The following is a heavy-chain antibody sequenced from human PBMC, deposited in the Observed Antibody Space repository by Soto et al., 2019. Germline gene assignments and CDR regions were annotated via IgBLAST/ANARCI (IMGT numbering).Heavy chain of an antibody. CDR3: ARALLVAKGGFDP. CDR1: GFTVSNTY. CDR2: IYTAGGT. J-gene: IGHJ5*02. D-gene: IGHD3-10*01. Sequence: EVQLVETGGGLIQPGGCLRLSCAASGFTVSNTYMNWVRQPPGKGLECVSVIYTAGGTNYADSVKGRFIISRDNSKNTLYLQMNSLRAEDTAVYYCARALLVAKGGFDPWGQGTLVTVSS. V-gene: IGHV3-53*02.